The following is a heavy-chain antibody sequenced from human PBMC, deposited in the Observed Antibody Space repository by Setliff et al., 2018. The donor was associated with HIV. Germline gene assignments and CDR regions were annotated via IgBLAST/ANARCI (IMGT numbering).Heavy chain of an antibody. CDR3: ARDKVANYYGSGIDY. J-gene: IGHJ4*02. CDR1: GFTFSSYW. D-gene: IGHD3-10*01. Sequence: GGSLRLSCAASGFTFSSYWMHWVRQAPGKGLVWVSRINSDGSSTSYADSVKGRFTISRDNSKNTLYLQMNSLRAEDTAVHYWARDKVANYYGSGIDYWGQGTLVTVSS. V-gene: IGHV3-74*01. CDR2: INSDGSST.